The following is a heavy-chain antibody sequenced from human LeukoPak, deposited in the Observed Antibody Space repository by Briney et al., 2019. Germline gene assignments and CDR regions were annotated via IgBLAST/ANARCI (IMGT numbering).Heavy chain of an antibody. CDR3: ARLPGWYSSSWYGDY. J-gene: IGHJ4*02. V-gene: IGHV3-11*01. D-gene: IGHD6-13*01. CDR1: GFTFSDYY. Sequence: GGSLRLSCAASGFTFSDYYMSWIRQAPGKGLERVSYISSSGSTIYYADSVKGRFTISRDNAKNSLYLQMNSLGAEDTAVYYCARLPGWYSSSWYGDYWGQGNLVTVSS. CDR2: ISSSGSTI.